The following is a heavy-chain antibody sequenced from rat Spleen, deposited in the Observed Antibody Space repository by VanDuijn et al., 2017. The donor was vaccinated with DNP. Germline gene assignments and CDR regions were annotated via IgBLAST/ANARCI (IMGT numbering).Heavy chain of an antibody. J-gene: IGHJ1*01. CDR1: GFSVTSYG. CDR3: SRDRDSTGIRTWYFDF. Sequence: QVQLKESGPGLVQPSQTLSLTCTVSGFSVTSYGVSWVRQFPGKGLEWIAAISSGGSTYYNSVFKYRLSISRDTSKSQVFLKMNSLQTEDTAIYFCSRDRDSTGIRTWYFDFWGPGTMVTVSS. D-gene: IGHD1-4*01. V-gene: IGHV2S8*01. CDR2: ISSGGST.